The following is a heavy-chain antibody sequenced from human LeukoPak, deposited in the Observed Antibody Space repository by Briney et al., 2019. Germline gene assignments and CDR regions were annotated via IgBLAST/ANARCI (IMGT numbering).Heavy chain of an antibody. J-gene: IGHJ4*02. CDR2: ISYDGSNK. CDR1: GFTFSSYA. Sequence: GGSLRLSCAASGFTFSSYARHSVRQAPGKGLEWVAVISYDGSNKYYADSVKGRFTISRDNSKNTLYLQMNSRRAEDTAVYYCATHPAVGLWGQGTLVIVSS. CDR3: ATHPAVGL. D-gene: IGHD2-15*01. V-gene: IGHV3-30-3*01.